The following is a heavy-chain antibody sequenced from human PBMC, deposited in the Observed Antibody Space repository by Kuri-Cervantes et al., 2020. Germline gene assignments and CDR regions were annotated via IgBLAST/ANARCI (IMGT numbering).Heavy chain of an antibody. V-gene: IGHV4-61*01. CDR1: GGSVSSGSYY. J-gene: IGHJ4*02. D-gene: IGHD3-22*01. CDR3: ARGQWLLGAGDY. CDR2: IYYSGST. Sequence: SETLSLTCTVSGGSVSSGSYYWSWIRQPPGKGLGWIGYIYYSGSTNYNPSLESRVTISVDTSKNQFSLRLNSVTAADTALYYCARGQWLLGAGDYWGQGTLVTVSS.